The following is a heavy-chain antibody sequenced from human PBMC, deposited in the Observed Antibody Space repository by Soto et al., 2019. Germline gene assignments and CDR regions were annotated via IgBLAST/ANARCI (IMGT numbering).Heavy chain of an antibody. Sequence: QVQLVQSVAEVKKPGSSVKVSCKASGGTFSSYTISWVRQAPGQGLEWMGRIIPILGIANYAQKFQGRVTITADKSTSTAYMELSSLRSEDTAVYYCARATTVVTPDDYWGQGTLVTVSS. CDR1: GGTFSSYT. J-gene: IGHJ4*02. D-gene: IGHD4-17*01. V-gene: IGHV1-69*02. CDR3: ARATTVVTPDDY. CDR2: IIPILGIA.